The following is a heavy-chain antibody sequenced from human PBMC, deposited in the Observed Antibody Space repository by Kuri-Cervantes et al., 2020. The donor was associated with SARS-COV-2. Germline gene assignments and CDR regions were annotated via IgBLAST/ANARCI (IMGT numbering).Heavy chain of an antibody. Sequence: GSLRLSCTVSGYSISSGYYWGWIRQPPGKGLEWIGSIYHSGSTYYNPSLKSRVTISVDTSKNQFSLKLSSVTAADTAVYYCARNPIWDSGWHPPDYWGQGTLVTVSS. CDR2: IYHSGST. J-gene: IGHJ4*02. CDR1: GYSISSGYY. D-gene: IGHD6-19*01. CDR3: ARNPIWDSGWHPPDY. V-gene: IGHV4-38-2*02.